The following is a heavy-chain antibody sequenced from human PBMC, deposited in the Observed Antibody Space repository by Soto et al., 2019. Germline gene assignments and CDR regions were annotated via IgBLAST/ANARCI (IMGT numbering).Heavy chain of an antibody. V-gene: IGHV1-2*02. D-gene: IGHD3-10*02. CDR3: ERHMADYYGRGSGNGHGV. J-gene: IGHJ6*02. Sequence: QVRLVQSGAEVKEPGDSVRVSCEASGYTFTAYHIHWVRQAPGQGLEWMGWINPKFGDTGYAQDFQGRVSMTSDMYIITVYLELSRLTSDDTAIYYCERHMADYYGRGSGNGHGVWGQGTTVTVFS. CDR1: GYTFTAYH. CDR2: INPKFGDT.